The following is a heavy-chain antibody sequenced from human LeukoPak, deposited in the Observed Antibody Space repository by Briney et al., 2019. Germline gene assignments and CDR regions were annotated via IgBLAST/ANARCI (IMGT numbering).Heavy chain of an antibody. CDR1: GFNFRSYA. CDR2: ISNSGGST. J-gene: IGHJ4*02. Sequence: PGGSLRLSCAASGFNFRSYAMSWVRQAPGVGLEWVSAISNSGGSTYYADSVKGRFTISRDNSKNTLYLQMNGLRAEDTALYYCAKHGEAYGDSKTDYWGQGTLVTVSS. V-gene: IGHV3-23*01. CDR3: AKHGEAYGDSKTDY. D-gene: IGHD4-17*01.